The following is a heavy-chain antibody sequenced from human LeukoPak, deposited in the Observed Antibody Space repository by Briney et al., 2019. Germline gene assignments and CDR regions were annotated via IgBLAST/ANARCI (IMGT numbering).Heavy chain of an antibody. CDR1: GFTFSSFW. V-gene: IGHV3-48*04. CDR3: ASGGIAVAGTGY. CDR2: ISSGSSTI. J-gene: IGHJ4*02. Sequence: GGSLRLSCAASGFTFSSFWMNWVRQAPGKGLEWVSYISSGSSTIYYADSVKGRFTISRDNAKNSLYLQMNSLRVEDTAVYYCASGGIAVAGTGYWGQGTLVTVSS. D-gene: IGHD6-19*01.